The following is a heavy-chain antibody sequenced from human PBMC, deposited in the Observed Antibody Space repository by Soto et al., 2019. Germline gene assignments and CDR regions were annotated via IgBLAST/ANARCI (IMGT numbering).Heavy chain of an antibody. D-gene: IGHD3-10*01. CDR3: TYLYREGP. Sequence: EVQLVESGGDLVEPGGSLRLSCAASGFSFNKAWMPWVRKAPGKGLEWVGGIKSGTDGGATEYAPPVNDRFIISRDDSRNIVFLKINSLKTEDTAVYFCTYLYREGPWGQGTLVTVSS. CDR2: IKSGTDGGAT. J-gene: IGHJ5*02. CDR1: GFSFNKAW. V-gene: IGHV3-15*01.